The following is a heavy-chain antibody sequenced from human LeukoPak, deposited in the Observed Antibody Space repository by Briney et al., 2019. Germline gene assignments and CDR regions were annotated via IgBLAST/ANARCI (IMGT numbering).Heavy chain of an antibody. CDR1: GFTFSSYA. CDR3: AKTLGKYSSYYFDY. Sequence: GGSLRLSCAASGFTFSSYAMSWVRQPPGKGLEWVSAISGSGGSTYYADSVKGRFTISRDNSKNTLYLQMNSLRAEDTAVYYCAKTLGKYSSYYFDYWGQGTLVTVSS. V-gene: IGHV3-23*01. CDR2: ISGSGGST. D-gene: IGHD5-18*01. J-gene: IGHJ4*02.